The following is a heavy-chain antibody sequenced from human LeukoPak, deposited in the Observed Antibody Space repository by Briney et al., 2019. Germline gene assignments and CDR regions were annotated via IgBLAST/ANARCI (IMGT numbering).Heavy chain of an antibody. Sequence: GGSLRLSCTASGLTFSHYWMSWVRQAPGKGLEWVAYIKQDGGEKYYVDSVKGRFIISRDNAKNSLYLQMNSLRAEDTAVYYCARSGYSSIWPWYFDYWGQGTLVTVSS. D-gene: IGHD6-13*01. CDR2: IKQDGGEK. V-gene: IGHV3-7*01. J-gene: IGHJ4*02. CDR3: ARSGYSSIWPWYFDY. CDR1: GLTFSHYW.